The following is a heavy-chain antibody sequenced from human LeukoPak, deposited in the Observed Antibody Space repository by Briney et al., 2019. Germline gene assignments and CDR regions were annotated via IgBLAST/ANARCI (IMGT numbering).Heavy chain of an antibody. CDR2: IYNGGST. J-gene: IGHJ5*02. CDR3: ASQLVGRFDP. Sequence: GGSLRLSCAASGFTVSSNYMSWVRQAPGKGLEWVSVIYNGGSTYYADSVKGRFTISRDNSKNTLYLQMNSLRAEDTAVYYCASQLVGRFDPWGQGTLVTVSS. V-gene: IGHV3-66*04. CDR1: GFTVSSNY. D-gene: IGHD6-6*01.